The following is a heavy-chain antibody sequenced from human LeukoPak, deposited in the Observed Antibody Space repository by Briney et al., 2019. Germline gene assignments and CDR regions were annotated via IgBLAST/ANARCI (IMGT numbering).Heavy chain of an antibody. J-gene: IGHJ5*01. CDR1: GYSFTNFY. D-gene: IGHD3-10*01. V-gene: IGHV1-46*01. CDR3: ARDKSSANWLDS. CDR2: INPSGGST. Sequence: EASVKVSCKASGYSFTNFYIHWVRQAPGQGVEWMGIINPSGGSTNYAQKFQGRVTITSDTSASTVYMDLSSLRSEDTAIYYCARDKSSANWLDSWGQGTLVTVSS.